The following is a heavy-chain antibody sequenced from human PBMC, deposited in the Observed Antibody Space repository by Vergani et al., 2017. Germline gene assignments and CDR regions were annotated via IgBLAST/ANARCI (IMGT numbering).Heavy chain of an antibody. V-gene: IGHV3-30*02. CDR3: AKESHDFCSGYYVEWFDP. CDR2: IQYDGTNK. CDR1: GFTFSSYG. J-gene: IGHJ5*02. Sequence: QVQLVESGGGVVQPGGSLRLSCAASGFTFSSYGMHWVRQAPGKGLEWVAYIQYDGTNKYYADSVKGRFPISRDNSKDTLYLQMNNLRAEDTALYYCAKESHDFCSGYYVEWFDPWGQGTLVTVSS. D-gene: IGHD3-3*01.